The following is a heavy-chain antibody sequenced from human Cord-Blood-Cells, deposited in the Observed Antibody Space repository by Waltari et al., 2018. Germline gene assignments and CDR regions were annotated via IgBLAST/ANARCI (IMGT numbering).Heavy chain of an antibody. Sequence: QVQLVQSGAEVKKPGASVKVSCKASGYTFTGYYMHWVRQAPGQGLEWMGWINPNSGGTNYAQKFQGWVTMTRDTSISTAYMELSRLRSDDTAVYYCARSPIQWRTLGRLFDYWGQGTLVTVSS. CDR2: INPNSGGT. J-gene: IGHJ4*02. CDR3: ARSPIQWRTLGRLFDY. CDR1: GYTFTGYY. V-gene: IGHV1-2*04. D-gene: IGHD7-27*01.